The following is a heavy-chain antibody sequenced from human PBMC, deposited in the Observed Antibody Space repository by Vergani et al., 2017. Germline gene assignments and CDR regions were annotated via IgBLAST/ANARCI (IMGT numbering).Heavy chain of an antibody. D-gene: IGHD2/OR15-2a*01. Sequence: QVQLQESGPGLVKPSETLSLTCTVSGAAIKDFYWSWFRQPPGKGLEWIGYVYYTGSTTYNPSLKSRVTISVDTSNNQFSLRMTSLTAADTAIYYFARYRDLYCRSTTSCHNWFDPWGQGSLVTVSS. CDR3: ARYRDLYCRSTTSCHNWFDP. CDR2: VYYTGST. V-gene: IGHV4-59*01. CDR1: GAAIKDFY. J-gene: IGHJ5*02.